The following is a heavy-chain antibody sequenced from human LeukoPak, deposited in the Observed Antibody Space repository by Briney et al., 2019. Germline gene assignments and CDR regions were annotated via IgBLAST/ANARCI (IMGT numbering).Heavy chain of an antibody. CDR2: ISWNSGSM. Sequence: GGSLRLSCAASGFTFDDYAMHWVRHAPGKGLEWGSGISWNSGSMDYADSVKGRFTISRDNAKNSLYLQMNSLRPEDTAVYFCARDRHVPGLYYYYMDVWGKGTAVTVSS. V-gene: IGHV3-9*01. CDR1: GFTFDDYA. D-gene: IGHD6-6*01. CDR3: ARDRHVPGLYYYYMDV. J-gene: IGHJ6*03.